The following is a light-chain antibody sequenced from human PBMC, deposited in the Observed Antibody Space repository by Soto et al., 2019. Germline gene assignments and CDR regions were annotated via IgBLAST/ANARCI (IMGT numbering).Light chain of an antibody. CDR2: KVS. V-gene: IGKV2-30*01. Sequence: DVVMTQSPLSLPVTLGQPASISCRSSQSLVYSDGNTYLNWFQQRSGQSPRRLIYKVSNRDSGVPDRFSGSGSGTDFTLKVSRVEAEDIGVYYCMQGTHWTQTFGQGTKVDIK. CDR1: QSLVYSDGNTY. CDR3: MQGTHWTQT. J-gene: IGKJ1*01.